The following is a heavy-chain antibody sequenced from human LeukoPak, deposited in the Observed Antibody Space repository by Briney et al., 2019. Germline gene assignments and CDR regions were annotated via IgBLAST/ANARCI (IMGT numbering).Heavy chain of an antibody. CDR1: GFTVSNTY. CDR3: ARDCGGDCVYYYYGMDV. V-gene: IGHV3-53*01. D-gene: IGHD2-21*02. CDR2: IYSGGGT. J-gene: IGHJ6*02. Sequence: GGSLRLSCAASGFTVSNTYMSWVRQAPGKGLEWVSLIYSGGGTYSADFVKGRFTISRDNAKNSLYLQMNSLRVEDTAVYYCARDCGGDCVYYYYGMDVWGQGTTVTVS.